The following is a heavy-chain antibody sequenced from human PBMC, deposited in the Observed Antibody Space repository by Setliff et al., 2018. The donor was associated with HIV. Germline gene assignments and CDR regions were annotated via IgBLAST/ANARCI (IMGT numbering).Heavy chain of an antibody. V-gene: IGHV1-2*06. D-gene: IGHD6-19*01. Sequence: GASVMVSCKASGYTYTGYDIHWVRQAPGQGLEWMGRISPNSGDTNYAQVRDRVTITADEPTSTAYMELSSLRSEDTAVYYCARGMYSSGWYDAFDIWGQGTMVTVSS. CDR3: ARGMYSSGWYDAFDI. CDR2: ISPNSGDT. J-gene: IGHJ3*02. CDR1: GYTYTGYD.